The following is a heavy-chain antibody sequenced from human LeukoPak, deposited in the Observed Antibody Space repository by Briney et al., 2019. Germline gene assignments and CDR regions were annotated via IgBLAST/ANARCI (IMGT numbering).Heavy chain of an antibody. J-gene: IGHJ4*02. CDR1: GYTFTSYG. CDR3: AKGVWLAVAGTPDY. Sequence: GASVTVSCKASGYTFTSYGISWVRQAPGQGLEWMGWISAYNGNTNYAQKLQGRVTMTTDTSTSTAYMELRSLRSDDTAVYYCAKGVWLAVAGTPDYWGQGTLVTVSS. V-gene: IGHV1-18*01. D-gene: IGHD6-19*01. CDR2: ISAYNGNT.